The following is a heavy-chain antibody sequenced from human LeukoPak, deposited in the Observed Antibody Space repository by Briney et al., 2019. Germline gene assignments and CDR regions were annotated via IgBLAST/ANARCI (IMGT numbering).Heavy chain of an antibody. Sequence: GGSLRLSCAASGFSFDDFAMHWVRQAPGKGLEWVSLISGDGGSTYYADSVRRRFTISRDNSKNSLYLQMNSLRTEDTALYYCAKDRGRCTSSWSYWGQGTLVTVSS. CDR1: GFSFDDFA. V-gene: IGHV3-43*02. J-gene: IGHJ4*02. D-gene: IGHD6-13*01. CDR2: ISGDGGST. CDR3: AKDRGRCTSSWSY.